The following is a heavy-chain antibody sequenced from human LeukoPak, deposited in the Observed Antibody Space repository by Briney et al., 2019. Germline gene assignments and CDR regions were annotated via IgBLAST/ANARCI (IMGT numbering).Heavy chain of an antibody. D-gene: IGHD1-26*01. Sequence: GGSLRLSCAASGFTVSDDYVDWVRQAPGKGLEWVGRIRDKTKSYNTDYAASVKGRFTISRDDSKNSLDLQMNSLKIEDTAVYYRARAHRSGSYFDYWGQGTLVTVSS. J-gene: IGHJ4*02. V-gene: IGHV3-72*01. CDR2: IRDKTKSYNT. CDR1: GFTVSDDY. CDR3: ARAHRSGSYFDY.